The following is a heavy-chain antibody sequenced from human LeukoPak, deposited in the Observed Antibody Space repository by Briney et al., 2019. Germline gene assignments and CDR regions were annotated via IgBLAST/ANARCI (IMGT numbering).Heavy chain of an antibody. CDR3: ARQKWVAQNIFDY. CDR2: ISRSSTTI. CDR1: GFTFSSYS. J-gene: IGHJ4*02. Sequence: GGSLRLSCAASGFTFSSYSMNWVRQTPGKGLEWVSYISRSSTTIYYADSVKGRFTISRDNAKNSLYLQMNSLRAEDTAVYYCARQKWVAQNIFDYWGQGTLVTVSS. D-gene: IGHD6-19*01. V-gene: IGHV3-48*01.